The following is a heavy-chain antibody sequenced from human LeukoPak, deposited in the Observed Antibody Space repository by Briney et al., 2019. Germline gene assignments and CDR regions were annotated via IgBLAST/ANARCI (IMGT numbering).Heavy chain of an antibody. V-gene: IGHV3-66*02. CDR2: IYSGGST. CDR1: GFTVSSNY. CDR3: AREVFGAAVYYFDY. J-gene: IGHJ4*02. Sequence: PGGSLRLSCAASGFTVSSNYMSWVRQAPGKGLEWVSVIYSGGSTYHADSVKGRFTISRDNSKNSLYLQMNSLRAEDTAVYYCAREVFGAAVYYFDYWGQGTLVTVSS. D-gene: IGHD6-13*01.